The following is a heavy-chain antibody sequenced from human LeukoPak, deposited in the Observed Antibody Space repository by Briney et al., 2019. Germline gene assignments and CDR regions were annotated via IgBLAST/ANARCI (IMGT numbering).Heavy chain of an antibody. CDR3: ARGPIVAVINNYYYGMDV. Sequence: PGRSLRLSCAASGFTFSSYGMHWVRQAPGKGLEWVAVIWYDGSNRYYADSVKGRFTISRDNSKNTLYLQMNSLRAEDTAVYYCARGPIVAVINNYYYGMDVWGQGTTVTVSS. J-gene: IGHJ6*02. V-gene: IGHV3-33*01. D-gene: IGHD3-22*01. CDR2: IWYDGSNR. CDR1: GFTFSSYG.